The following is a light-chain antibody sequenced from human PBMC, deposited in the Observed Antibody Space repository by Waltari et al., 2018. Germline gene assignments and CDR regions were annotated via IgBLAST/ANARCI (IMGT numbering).Light chain of an antibody. CDR1: DSYVGPSDF. V-gene: IGLV2-14*03. CDR3: SSYTTSSAPGV. Sequence: QSALTQPASVSGSPGQSSTISRSGTDSYVGPSDFVSWYPQHPGKAPHLIIYDVSNRPSGISNRFSGLQAEDEADYYCSSYTTSSAPGVFGTGTRVTVL. J-gene: IGLJ1*01. CDR2: DVS.